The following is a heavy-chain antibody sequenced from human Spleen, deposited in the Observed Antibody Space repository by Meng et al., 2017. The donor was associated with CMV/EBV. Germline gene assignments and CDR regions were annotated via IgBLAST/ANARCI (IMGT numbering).Heavy chain of an antibody. V-gene: IGHV3-23*01. CDR2: ISGSGGST. D-gene: IGHD2-21*02. CDR1: GFTFSSYA. Sequence: GGSLRLSCAASGFTFSSYAMSWVRQAPGKGLEWVSAISGSGGSTYYADSVKGRFTISRDNSKNTLYLQMNSLRAEDTAVYYCAKDMTAFIVARMDVWGQGTTVTVSS. CDR3: AKDMTAFIVARMDV. J-gene: IGHJ6*02.